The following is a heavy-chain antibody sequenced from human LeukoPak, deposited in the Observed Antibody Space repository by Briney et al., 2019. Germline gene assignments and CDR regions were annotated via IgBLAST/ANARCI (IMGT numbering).Heavy chain of an antibody. CDR3: ARALRSYYYYGMDV. CDR2: IYYSGST. V-gene: IGHV4-30-4*01. Sequence: SETLSLTRTVSGGSISSGDYYWSWIRQPPGKGLEWIGYIYYSGSTYYNPSLKSRVTISVDTSRNQFSLKLSSVTAADTAVYYCARALRSYYYYGMDVWGQGTTVTVSS. J-gene: IGHJ6*02. CDR1: GGSISSGDYY.